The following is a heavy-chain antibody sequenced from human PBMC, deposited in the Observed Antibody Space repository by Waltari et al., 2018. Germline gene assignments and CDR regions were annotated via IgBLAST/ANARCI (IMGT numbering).Heavy chain of an antibody. V-gene: IGHV4-39*01. CDR2: IYYCGSN. D-gene: IGHD1-26*01. CDR3: ARLDSRSGSYYFDY. J-gene: IGHJ4*02. Sequence: QLQLQESGPGLVKPSETLSLTCTVSGGSISSSNYYWGWLRQPPGKGLEWIGTIYYCGSNYSNPALKGRVTTYIDTSKNQFSLKLSSVTAADTAVYFCARLDSRSGSYYFDYWGQGTLVTVSS. CDR1: GGSISSSNYY.